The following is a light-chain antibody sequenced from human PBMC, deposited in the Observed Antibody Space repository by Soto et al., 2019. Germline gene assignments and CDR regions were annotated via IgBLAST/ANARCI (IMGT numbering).Light chain of an antibody. CDR2: TAS. J-gene: IGKJ1*01. CDR3: QQYKSYPWT. CDR1: QDINHY. V-gene: IGKV1-16*02. Sequence: DIHMTQSPSSLSASVGDRVTITCRATQDINHYLVWFQQKPGRAPKSLTYTASNLQSGVPSYFSASGSGTYFTLTIGSLQPDDLATYYCQQYKSYPWTFGQGTKVEIK.